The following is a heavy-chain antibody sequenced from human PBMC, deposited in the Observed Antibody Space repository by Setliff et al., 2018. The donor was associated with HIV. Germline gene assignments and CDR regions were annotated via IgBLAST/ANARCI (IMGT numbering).Heavy chain of an antibody. V-gene: IGHV4-34*01. D-gene: IGHD4-17*01. J-gene: IGHJ4*02. CDR1: GGPLTDHY. CDR3: AAFFVTPLMTQDF. CDR2: GHHTGDL. Sequence: PSETLSLTCAVHGGPLTDHYWNWIRQSPGKGLEWIAEGHHTGDLNYNPSLKSRVTISRDPSTKPFSLKRTSMTAADTAVYYCAAFFVTPLMTQDFWGQGTLVTVSS.